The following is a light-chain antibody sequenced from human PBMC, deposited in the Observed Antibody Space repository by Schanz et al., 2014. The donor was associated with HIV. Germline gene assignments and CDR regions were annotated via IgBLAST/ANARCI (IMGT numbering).Light chain of an antibody. J-gene: IGKJ2*03. CDR2: DAS. CDR3: QQDGALPES. V-gene: IGKV3-20*01. CDR1: QSSSTY. Sequence: EIVLTQSPGILSLSPGERATLSCRASQSSSTYLAWYQHKPGQAPRLLIYDASSRAAGIPDRFSGSGSGTDFSLTISRLEPEDFAVYYCQQDGALPESFGQGTKVEI.